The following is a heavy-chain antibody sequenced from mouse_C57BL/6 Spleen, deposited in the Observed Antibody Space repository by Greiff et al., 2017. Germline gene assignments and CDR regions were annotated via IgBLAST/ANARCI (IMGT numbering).Heavy chain of an antibody. CDR1: GFTFSDYG. CDR2: ISSGSSTI. D-gene: IGHD2-5*01. Sequence: EVQGVESGGGLVKPGGSLKLSCAASGFTFSDYGMHWVRQAPETGLEWVAYISSGSSTIYYADTVKGRFTFSSDNAKTTLFLQLTSLRSEETAMYYCARKGAYYSNYYAMDYWGQGTSVTVSS. V-gene: IGHV5-17*01. CDR3: ARKGAYYSNYYAMDY. J-gene: IGHJ4*01.